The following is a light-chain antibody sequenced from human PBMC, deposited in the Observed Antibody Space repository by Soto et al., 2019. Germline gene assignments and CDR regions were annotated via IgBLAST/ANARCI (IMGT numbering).Light chain of an antibody. J-gene: IGKJ4*01. CDR3: QQYDSSPLP. Sequence: EIVLTQSPGTLSLSPGERATLSCRASQSLSRTYLAWYQQRPGQAPRLLIYGASSRATGIPDRFSGSGSGTDFTLTISRLEPEDFAVYYCQQYDSSPLPFGGGTKVEIK. CDR1: QSLSRTY. CDR2: GAS. V-gene: IGKV3-20*01.